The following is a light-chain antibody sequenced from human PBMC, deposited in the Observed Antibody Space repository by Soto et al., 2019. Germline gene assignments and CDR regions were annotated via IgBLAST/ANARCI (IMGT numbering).Light chain of an antibody. J-gene: IGLJ1*01. CDR3: SSYTSSSTRV. CDR1: SSDVGGYNY. V-gene: IGLV2-14*01. Sequence: QSALTQPASVSGSPGQSITISCTGTSSDVGGYNYISWYQQHPGKAPKLMIYDVSNRPSGVSSRFSGSKSGNTASLTISGLQAEDEADYYCSSYTSSSTRVFGTGTMLTVL. CDR2: DVS.